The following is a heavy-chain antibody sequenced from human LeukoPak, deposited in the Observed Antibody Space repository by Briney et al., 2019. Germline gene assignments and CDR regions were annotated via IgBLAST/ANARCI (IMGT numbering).Heavy chain of an antibody. V-gene: IGHV5-51*01. CDR1: GYDFSTKW. J-gene: IGHJ5*02. CDR2: IYPLESIT. Sequence: GESLKISCQTSGYDFSTKWIGWVRQMPGTGREWMGIIYPLESITKYSPAFQGHVTLTADTSINTAFLQWTSLKASDTAIYYCARLAPDYADYWFDPWGQGTLVTVSS. D-gene: IGHD4-17*01. CDR3: ARLAPDYADYWFDP.